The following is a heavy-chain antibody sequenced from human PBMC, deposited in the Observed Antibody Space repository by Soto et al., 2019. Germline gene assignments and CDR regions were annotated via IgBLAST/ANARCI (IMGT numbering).Heavy chain of an antibody. J-gene: IGHJ6*02. CDR1: GGTFSIYA. D-gene: IGHD3-3*01. V-gene: IGHV1-69*13. CDR2: IIPIFGTA. Sequence: SLKVSCKASGGTFSIYAISWVRRAPGQGLEWMGGIIPIFGTANYAQKFQGRVTITADESTSTAYMELSSLRSEDTAVYYCGFXVASSSGMDFWGQGHTLTVSS. CDR3: GFXVASSSGMDF.